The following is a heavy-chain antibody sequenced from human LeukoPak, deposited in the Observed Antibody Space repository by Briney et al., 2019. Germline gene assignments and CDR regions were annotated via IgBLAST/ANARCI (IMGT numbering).Heavy chain of an antibody. J-gene: IGHJ3*02. CDR2: ISYDGSNK. Sequence: PGGSLRPSCAASGFTFSSYGMHWVRQAPGKGLEWVAVISYDGSNKYYADSVKGRFTISRDNSKNTLYLQMNSLRAEDTAVYYCAILSRSDAFDIWGQGTMVTVSS. CDR1: GFTFSSYG. CDR3: AILSRSDAFDI. V-gene: IGHV3-30*03.